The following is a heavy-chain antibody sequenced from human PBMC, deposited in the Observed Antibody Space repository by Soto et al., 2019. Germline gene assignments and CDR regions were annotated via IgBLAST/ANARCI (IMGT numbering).Heavy chain of an antibody. Sequence: EVQLVESGGGLVQPGGSLKLSCAASGFTFSGSAMHWVRQASGKGLEWVGRIRSKANSYATAYAASVKGRFTMSRDDSKNTAYLQMNSLKTEDTAVYYCTSPASSSGGALDYWGQGTLVTVSS. CDR2: IRSKANSYAT. V-gene: IGHV3-73*01. CDR1: GFTFSGSA. J-gene: IGHJ4*02. CDR3: TSPASSSGGALDY. D-gene: IGHD6-13*01.